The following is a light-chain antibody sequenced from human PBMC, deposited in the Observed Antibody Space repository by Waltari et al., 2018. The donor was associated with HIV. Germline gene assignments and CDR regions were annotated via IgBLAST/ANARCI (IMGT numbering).Light chain of an antibody. J-gene: IGLJ2*01. CDR3: VSYTEKDTFLL. V-gene: IGLV2-8*01. CDR2: DVT. CDR1: SNDIGPYNF. Sequence: QSALTQPPSASGSPGQSVAISCTGSSNDIGPYNFLSWYQHHPGKAPKLLIYDVTRRPPGIPDRFSGTKSGYTASLTVSDLQVEDEADYYCVSYTEKDTFLLFGGGTKLAV.